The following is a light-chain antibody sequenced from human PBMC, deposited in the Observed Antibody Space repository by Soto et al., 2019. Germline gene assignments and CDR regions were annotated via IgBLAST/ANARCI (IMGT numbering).Light chain of an antibody. Sequence: DIQMTQSPSSLSASVGDRVTITCRASQAIRNYLAWYQQKPGKVPKLLIYAASTLQSGVPSRFSGSGSGTDFTLTISSLQPEDVAPYYCQKYNSAPLTFGQGIKVEIK. CDR1: QAIRNY. J-gene: IGKJ1*01. V-gene: IGKV1-27*01. CDR3: QKYNSAPLT. CDR2: AAS.